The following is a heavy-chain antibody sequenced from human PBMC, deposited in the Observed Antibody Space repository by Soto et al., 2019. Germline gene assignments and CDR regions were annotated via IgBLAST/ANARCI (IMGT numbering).Heavy chain of an antibody. Sequence: ASVKVSCKASGYTFTSYGMSWVRQAPGQGLEWMGWISAYNGNTNYAEKLQGRVTMTTDTSTSTAYMGLRNLRSDDTAVYYCARDNKSPIPPFRGDYWGQGTLVTVSS. CDR2: ISAYNGNT. J-gene: IGHJ4*02. D-gene: IGHD3-10*01. V-gene: IGHV1-18*01. CDR1: GYTFTSYG. CDR3: ARDNKSPIPPFRGDY.